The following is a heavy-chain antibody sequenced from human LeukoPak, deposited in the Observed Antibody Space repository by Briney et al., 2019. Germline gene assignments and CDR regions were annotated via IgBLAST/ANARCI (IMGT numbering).Heavy chain of an antibody. J-gene: IGHJ3*02. CDR2: INPNSGGT. CDR3: ASLSLSPGGAFDI. D-gene: IGHD2/OR15-2a*01. CDR1: GYTFTGYY. Sequence: ASVKVSCKASGYTFTGYYIHWVRQAPGQGLEGMGWINPNSGGTKYAQKFQGRVTMTRDTSISTAYMELSRLRSDDTAVYYCASLSLSPGGAFDIWGQGTMVTVSS. V-gene: IGHV1-2*02.